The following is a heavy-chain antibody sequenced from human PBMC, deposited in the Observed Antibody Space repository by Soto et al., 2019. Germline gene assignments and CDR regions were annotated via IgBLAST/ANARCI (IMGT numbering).Heavy chain of an antibody. J-gene: IGHJ4*02. CDR3: ARGTFGVVKD. CDR2: MYYSGRA. Sequence: QVQLQESGPGLVKPSETLSLTCTVSGGSISSYYWSWIRQPPGKGLKWIGYMYYSGRANYTPSLKIRVTISRDTSRNQFSLMLSSVTAADTAVYYCARGTFGVVKDWGQGTLVTVSS. V-gene: IGHV4-59*01. CDR1: GGSISSYY. D-gene: IGHD3-3*01.